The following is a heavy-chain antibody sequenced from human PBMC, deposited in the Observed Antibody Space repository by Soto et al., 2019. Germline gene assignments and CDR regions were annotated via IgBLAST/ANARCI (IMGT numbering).Heavy chain of an antibody. CDR3: AREGRGTIFGPPNPYYYYYMDV. D-gene: IGHD3-3*01. V-gene: IGHV3-21*01. CDR1: GFTFSSYS. J-gene: IGHJ6*03. CDR2: ISSSSSYI. Sequence: EVQLVESGGGLVKPGGSLRLSCAASGFTFSSYSMNWVRQAPGKGLEWVSSISSSSSYIYYADSVKGRFTISRDNAKNSLYLEMNSLRGEDTAVDYCAREGRGTIFGPPNPYYYYYMDVWGKGTTVTVSS.